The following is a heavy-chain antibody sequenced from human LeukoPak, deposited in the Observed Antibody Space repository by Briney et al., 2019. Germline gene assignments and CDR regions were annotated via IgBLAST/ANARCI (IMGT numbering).Heavy chain of an antibody. Sequence: GGSLRLSCAASGFTFTSYALSWVRQAPGKGLEWVSTISGGGGNTYYADSVKGRFTISRDISKNMLYLQMNSLRAEDTAVYYCAKDGDIWLGDLNWFDPWGQGTLVTVSP. D-gene: IGHD3-10*01. CDR3: AKDGDIWLGDLNWFDP. J-gene: IGHJ5*02. CDR2: ISGGGGNT. V-gene: IGHV3-23*01. CDR1: GFTFTSYA.